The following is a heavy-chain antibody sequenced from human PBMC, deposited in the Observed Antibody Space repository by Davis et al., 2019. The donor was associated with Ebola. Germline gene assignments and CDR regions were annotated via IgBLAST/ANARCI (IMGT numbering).Heavy chain of an antibody. V-gene: IGHV1-18*04. J-gene: IGHJ4*02. CDR3: AWDSYGQPFDY. Sequence: AASVKVSCKASGYTFTSYGISWVRQAPGQGLEWMGWISAYNGNTNYAQKFQGRVTMTRDTSISTAYMELSRLRSDDTAVYYCAWDSYGQPFDYWGQGTLVTVSS. D-gene: IGHD5-18*01. CDR1: GYTFTSYG. CDR2: ISAYNGNT.